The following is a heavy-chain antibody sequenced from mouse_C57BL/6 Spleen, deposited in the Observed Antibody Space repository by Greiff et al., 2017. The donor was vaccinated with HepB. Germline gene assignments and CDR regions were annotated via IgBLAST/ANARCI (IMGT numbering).Heavy chain of an antibody. Sequence: QVQLQQSGAELVRPGSSVKLSCKASGYTFTSYWMDWVKQRPGQGLEWIGNIYPSDSETHYNQKFKDKATLTVDKSSSTAYMQLSSLTSEDSAVYYCARWGYGSSYGYAMDYWGQGTSVTVSS. J-gene: IGHJ4*01. V-gene: IGHV1-61*01. CDR2: IYPSDSET. CDR1: GYTFTSYW. CDR3: ARWGYGSSYGYAMDY. D-gene: IGHD1-1*01.